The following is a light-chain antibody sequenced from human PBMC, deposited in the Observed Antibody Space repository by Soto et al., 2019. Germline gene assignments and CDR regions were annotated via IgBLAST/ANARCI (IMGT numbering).Light chain of an antibody. CDR3: QQYGSYRRYT. CDR1: QSVSSSY. Sequence: EIVLTQSPGTLSLSPGERATLSCRASQSVSSSYLAWYQQKPGQAPRLLIYGASSRATGIPDRFSGSGSGTDFTLTISRLEPEDFAVYYCQQYGSYRRYTFGQGTKLEIK. J-gene: IGKJ2*01. CDR2: GAS. V-gene: IGKV3-20*01.